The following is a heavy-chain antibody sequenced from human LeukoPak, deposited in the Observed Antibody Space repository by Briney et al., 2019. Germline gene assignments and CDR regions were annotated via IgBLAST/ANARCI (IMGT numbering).Heavy chain of an antibody. J-gene: IGHJ6*03. D-gene: IGHD1-14*01. CDR1: GFTFSSYG. Sequence: GGSLRLSCAASGFTFSSYGMHWVRQAPGKGLEWVAVISYDGSNKYYADSVKGRFTISRDNSKNTLYLQMNSLRAEDTAVYYCAKAYRRGGDYYYMDVWGKGTTVTVSS. V-gene: IGHV3-30*18. CDR3: AKAYRRGGDYYYMDV. CDR2: ISYDGSNK.